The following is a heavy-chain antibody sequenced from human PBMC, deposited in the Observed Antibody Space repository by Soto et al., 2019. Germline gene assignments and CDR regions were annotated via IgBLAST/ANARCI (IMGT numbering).Heavy chain of an antibody. CDR1: GFTFSSYS. D-gene: IGHD6-6*01. Sequence: EVQLVESGGGLVKPGGSLRLSCAASGFTFSSYSMNWVRQAPGKGLEWVSSISSSSFSINYADSVKGRFSISRDNAQNSLHLQMNNLRAEDTAVYYCATNESSNPSGMDVWGQGTTVTVSS. J-gene: IGHJ6*02. V-gene: IGHV3-21*02. CDR2: ISSSSFSI. CDR3: ATNESSNPSGMDV.